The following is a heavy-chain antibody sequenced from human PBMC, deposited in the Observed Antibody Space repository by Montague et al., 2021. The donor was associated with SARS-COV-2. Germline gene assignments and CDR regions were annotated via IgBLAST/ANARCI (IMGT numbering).Heavy chain of an antibody. J-gene: IGHJ4*02. CDR1: GGSFSGHY. CDR2: INHSGST. V-gene: IGHV4-34*01. CDR3: ARGARQGYGVRLGSFDY. D-gene: IGHD2-8*01. Sequence: SETLSLTCAVYGGSFSGHYWNWIRQPPGKGLEWIGEINHSGSTNNNPSLKSRVTMSVDTSKNQFSLKLSSVTAADTAVYYCARGARQGYGVRLGSFDYWSQGTLVTVSS.